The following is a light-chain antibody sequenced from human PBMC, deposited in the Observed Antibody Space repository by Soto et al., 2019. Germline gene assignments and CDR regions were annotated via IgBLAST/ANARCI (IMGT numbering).Light chain of an antibody. V-gene: IGKV3-11*01. J-gene: IGKJ4*01. CDR1: QSVSSY. CDR3: QQRSNWPPLT. Sequence: EIVLTQSPATLSLSPGERATLSCRASQSVSSYLAWYQQKPGQAPRLLIYDASNRATGIPARFSGSGSGTDFTLTISSLESEDFGVYYCQQRSNWPPLTFGGGTRVEIK. CDR2: DAS.